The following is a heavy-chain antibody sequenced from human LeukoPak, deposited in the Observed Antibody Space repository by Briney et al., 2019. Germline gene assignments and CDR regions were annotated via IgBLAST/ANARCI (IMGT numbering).Heavy chain of an antibody. V-gene: IGHV3-23*01. CDR3: ALGIEVAADRYYYYGMDV. CDR2: ISGSGGST. J-gene: IGHJ6*04. D-gene: IGHD2-15*01. Sequence: PGGSLRLSCAASGFTFSSYAMSWVRQAPGKGLEWVSAISGSGGSTYYADSVKGRFTISRDNSKNTLYLQMNSLNAEATAVYYCALGIEVAADRYYYYGMDVWGTGTTVTAAS. CDR1: GFTFSSYA.